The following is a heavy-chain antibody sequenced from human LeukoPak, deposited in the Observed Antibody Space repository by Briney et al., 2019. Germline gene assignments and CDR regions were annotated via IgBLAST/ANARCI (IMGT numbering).Heavy chain of an antibody. J-gene: IGHJ4*02. V-gene: IGHV4-34*01. CDR1: GGSFSGYY. D-gene: IGHD5-24*01. Sequence: SETLSLTCAVYGGSFSGYYWSWIRQPPGKGLEWIGEINHSGSTNYNPSLKSRVTISVDTSKNQFSLKLSSVTAADTAVYYCAGGRWLQLRLPYYWGQGTLVTVSS. CDR2: INHSGST. CDR3: AGGRWLQLRLPYY.